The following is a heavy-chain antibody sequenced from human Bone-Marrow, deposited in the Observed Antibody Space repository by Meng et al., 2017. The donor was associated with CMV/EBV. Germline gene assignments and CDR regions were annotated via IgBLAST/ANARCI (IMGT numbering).Heavy chain of an antibody. CDR2: IIPIFGTA. J-gene: IGHJ3*02. Sequence: SVKVSCKASGGSFSSYAISWVRQAPGQGLAWMGGIIPIFGTANYAQKFQGRVTITTDESTSTAYMGLSSLRSEDTAVYYCARAPLPPSYGDYVDAFDIWGQGTMVTVSS. CDR1: GGSFSSYA. V-gene: IGHV1-69*05. CDR3: ARAPLPPSYGDYVDAFDI. D-gene: IGHD4-17*01.